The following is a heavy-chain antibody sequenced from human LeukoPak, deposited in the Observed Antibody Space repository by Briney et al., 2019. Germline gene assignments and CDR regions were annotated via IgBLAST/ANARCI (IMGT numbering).Heavy chain of an antibody. CDR3: ARDLHPDYYDSSGYDPPDY. CDR2: ISSSGSTI. J-gene: IGHJ4*02. CDR1: GFTFSDYY. V-gene: IGHV3-11*01. D-gene: IGHD3-22*01. Sequence: GGSLRLSCAASGFTFSDYYMSWNRQAPGKGLEWVSYISSSGSTIYYADSVKGRFTISRDNAKNSLYLQMNSLRVEDTAVYYCARDLHPDYYDSSGYDPPDYWGQGTLVTVSS.